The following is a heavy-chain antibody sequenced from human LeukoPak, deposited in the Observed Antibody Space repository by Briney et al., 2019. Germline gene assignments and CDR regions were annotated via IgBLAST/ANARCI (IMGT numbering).Heavy chain of an antibody. J-gene: IGHJ4*02. V-gene: IGHV3-21*01. Sequence: PGGSLRLSCAASGFTFSSYSMNWVRQAPGKGLEWVSSISSSSSYIYYADSVKGRFTVSRDNAKNSLYLHMNSLRAEDTAVYYCARRDFVLMVYPDYWGQGTLVTVSS. CDR2: ISSSSSYI. CDR3: ARRDFVLMVYPDY. CDR1: GFTFSSYS. D-gene: IGHD2-8*01.